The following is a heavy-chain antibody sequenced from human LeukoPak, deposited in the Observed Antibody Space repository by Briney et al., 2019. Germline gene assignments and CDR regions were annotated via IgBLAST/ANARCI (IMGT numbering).Heavy chain of an antibody. J-gene: IGHJ5*02. V-gene: IGHV3-74*03. CDR3: ARISVPAPIANWFDP. D-gene: IGHD2-2*02. CDR2: INPDGSVT. CDR1: GFTFSTYW. Sequence: PGGSLRLSCVASGFTFSTYWMHWVRQAPGKGLVWVSLINPDGSVTKYADSVKGRLTISRDNAKNTLYLQMDSLRAEDTGIYYCARISVPAPIANWFDPWGQGTRVTVSS.